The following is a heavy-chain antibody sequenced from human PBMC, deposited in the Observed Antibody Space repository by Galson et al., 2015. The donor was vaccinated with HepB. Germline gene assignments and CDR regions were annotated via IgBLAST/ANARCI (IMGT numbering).Heavy chain of an antibody. Sequence: SLRLSCAASGFTFSNYGMHWVRQAPGKGLEWVAVISYDGRNQYYAESVKGRFTISRENSKNTVFLQMNSLRVGDTAVFYCAKEQRYSESYFDAFYHNGMDAWGQGTTVTVSS. D-gene: IGHD1-26*01. CDR3: AKEQRYSESYFDAFYHNGMDA. V-gene: IGHV3-30*18. CDR2: ISYDGRNQ. CDR1: GFTFSNYG. J-gene: IGHJ6*02.